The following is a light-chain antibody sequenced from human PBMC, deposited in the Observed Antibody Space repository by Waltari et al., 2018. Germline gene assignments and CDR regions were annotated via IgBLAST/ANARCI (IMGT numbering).Light chain of an antibody. CDR3: QQGNSNPYS. CDR1: QGISSS. Sequence: IQMSQSPSSLSASVGDRVTITCRASQGISSSLNWYQQKPGKAPKLLIYYANSLASGVPSRFSGSGSGTEFTLTISSLQPEDFATYYCQQGNSNPYSFGQGTKVEIK. J-gene: IGKJ2*03. CDR2: YAN. V-gene: IGKV1-13*02.